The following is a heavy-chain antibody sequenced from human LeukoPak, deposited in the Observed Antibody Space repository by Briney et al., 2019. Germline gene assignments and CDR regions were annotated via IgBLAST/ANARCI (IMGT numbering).Heavy chain of an antibody. CDR1: GFSFNSYS. CDR3: ARPDYGGIDY. J-gene: IGHJ4*02. V-gene: IGHV3-21*01. Sequence: GGSLRPSCAASGFSFNSYSMNWVRQAPGKGLEWVSSISSSSTYIYYADSVKGRFTISRDNAKNSLYLQMNSLRAEDTAVYYCARPDYGGIDYWGQGTLVTVSS. CDR2: ISSSSTYI. D-gene: IGHD4-23*01.